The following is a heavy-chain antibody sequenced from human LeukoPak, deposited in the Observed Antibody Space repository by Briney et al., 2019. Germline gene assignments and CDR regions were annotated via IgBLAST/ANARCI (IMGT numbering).Heavy chain of an antibody. CDR2: VYTDGST. Sequence: GGSLRLSCAASGFTVSTNYMSWVRQAPGKGLEWVSVVYTDGSTYYADSEKGRFSISRDNSKNTLFLQMSSLRAEDTAVYYCARDRLVGAGLGRYFDYWGQGTLVTVSS. D-gene: IGHD1-26*01. J-gene: IGHJ4*02. CDR1: GFTVSTNY. CDR3: ARDRLVGAGLGRYFDY. V-gene: IGHV3-66*02.